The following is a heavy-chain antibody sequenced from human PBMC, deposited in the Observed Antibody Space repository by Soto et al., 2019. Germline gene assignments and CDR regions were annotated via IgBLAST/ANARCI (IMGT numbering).Heavy chain of an antibody. Sequence: QVQLVQSGAEVKKPGSSVKVSCKASGGTFSSYAISWVRQAPGQGLEWMGGIIPIFGTANYAQKFQGRVTITADESTSTAYMELSSLRSEDTAVYYCARGCYYDSSGYLSYNWFAPWGQGTLVTVSS. V-gene: IGHV1-69*12. CDR2: IIPIFGTA. CDR3: ARGCYYDSSGYLSYNWFAP. D-gene: IGHD3-22*01. J-gene: IGHJ5*02. CDR1: GGTFSSYA.